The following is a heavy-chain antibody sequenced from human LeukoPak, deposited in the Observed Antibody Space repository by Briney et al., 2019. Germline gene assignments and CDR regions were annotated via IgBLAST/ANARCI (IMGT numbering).Heavy chain of an antibody. CDR2: IFYSGAT. Sequence: PSETLSLTCTVSGDSISSNNYYWGWIRQPPGKGLEWIGSIFYSGATYFNPSLKSRVTISVDTSKNQFSLRLTSVIAADTAVYYCARMSRLDYWGQGTLVTVSS. J-gene: IGHJ4*02. CDR1: GDSISSNNYY. CDR3: ARMSRLDY. V-gene: IGHV4-39*01.